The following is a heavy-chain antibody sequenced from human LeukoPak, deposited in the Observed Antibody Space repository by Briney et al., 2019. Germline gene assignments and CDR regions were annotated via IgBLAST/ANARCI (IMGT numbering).Heavy chain of an antibody. CDR2: ISGNGGST. D-gene: IGHD3-3*01. Sequence: GGSLRLSCAASGFTFSSYAMHWVRQAPGKGLEYVSAISGNGGSTYYANSVKGRFTISRDNSKNTLYLQMGSLRAEDMAVYYCARTIDYYYYYGMDVWGQGTTVTVSS. J-gene: IGHJ6*02. CDR3: ARTIDYYYYYGMDV. CDR1: GFTFSSYA. V-gene: IGHV3-64*01.